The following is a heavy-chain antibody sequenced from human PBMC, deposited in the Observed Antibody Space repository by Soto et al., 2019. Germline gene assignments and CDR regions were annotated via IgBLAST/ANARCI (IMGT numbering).Heavy chain of an antibody. J-gene: IGHJ5*02. Sequence: ASETLSLTCDVSGDTISTGGYTWAWIRQPPGKALAWMGHTYHSENPYYNPSLNVRVFISVDRSQNQFFLQVRSVTAADQAVYYCGSGPYGVYVGYFDPWRQGILVTVS. D-gene: IGHD4-17*01. V-gene: IGHV4-30-2*01. CDR1: GDTISTGGYT. CDR2: TYHSENP. CDR3: GSGPYGVYVGYFDP.